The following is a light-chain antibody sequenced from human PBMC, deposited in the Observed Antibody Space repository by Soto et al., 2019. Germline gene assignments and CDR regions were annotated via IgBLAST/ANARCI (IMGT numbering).Light chain of an antibody. CDR3: QQYGSSPRT. V-gene: IGKV3-20*01. CDR2: GTS. Sequence: EIVMTQSPATLSVSPGERATLSCRASQSVSSNLAWYQQKPGQAPRLLIYGTSNRATGIPDRFSGSGSGTDFSLTISSLEPGDLAVYYCQQYGSSPRTFGQGTKVEIK. CDR1: QSVSSN. J-gene: IGKJ1*01.